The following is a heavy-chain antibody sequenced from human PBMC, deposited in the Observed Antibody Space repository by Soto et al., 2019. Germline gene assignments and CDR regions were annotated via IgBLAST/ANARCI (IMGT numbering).Heavy chain of an antibody. CDR1: GFTFSDYH. CDR2: ISGSGITI. J-gene: IGHJ3*01. V-gene: IGHV3-11*01. CDR3: ARTRPYLPTD. D-gene: IGHD1-26*01. Sequence: QVQLVESGGGLVKPGGSLRLSCAASGFTFSDYHMSWIRQAPGKGLEWVSYISGSGITIFYTDSVKGRFTISRDNAENSLYLQINSLRVEDTAVYYCARTRPYLPTDWGQVTMVTVSS.